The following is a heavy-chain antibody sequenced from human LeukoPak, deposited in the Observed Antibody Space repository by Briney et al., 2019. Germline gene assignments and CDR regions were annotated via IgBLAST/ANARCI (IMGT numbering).Heavy chain of an antibody. V-gene: IGHV1-24*01. CDR1: GYTLTELS. CDR2: FGPEDGET. D-gene: IGHD3-16*01. Sequence: ASVKVSCKVSGYTLTELSMHWVRQAPGKGLEWMGGFGPEDGETIYAQKFQGRVTMTEDTSTDTAYMELSSLRSEDTAVYYCAAGLGSRAWFPSYFDYWGQGTLVTVSS. J-gene: IGHJ4*02. CDR3: AAGLGSRAWFPSYFDY.